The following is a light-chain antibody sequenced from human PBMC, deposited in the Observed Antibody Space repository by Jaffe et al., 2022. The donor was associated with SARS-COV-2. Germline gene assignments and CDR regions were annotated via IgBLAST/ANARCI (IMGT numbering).Light chain of an antibody. J-gene: IGLJ3*02. Sequence: QSVLTQPPSVSAAPGQRVTISCSGSSSNIEHNYVSWYQQLPGTAPKLLIYDNNKRPSGIPDRFSGSKSGTSATLGITGLQTGDEADYYCGTWDSNLRAGVFGGGTKLTVL. CDR2: DNN. CDR1: SSNIEHNY. V-gene: IGLV1-51*01. CDR3: GTWDSNLRAGV.